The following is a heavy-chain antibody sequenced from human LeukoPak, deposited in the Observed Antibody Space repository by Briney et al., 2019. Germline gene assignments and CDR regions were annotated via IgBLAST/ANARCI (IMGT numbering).Heavy chain of an antibody. CDR1: GGSIRNYY. Sequence: SETLSLTCTVSGGSIRNYYWSWIRQPPGKGLEWIGYMSNSGSTNYNSSLKSRVTISIDTSKNQFSLELNSVTAADTAVYHCARLDLYGSNRRLFDFWGQGTLVTVSS. J-gene: IGHJ4*02. CDR3: ARLDLYGSNRRLFDF. CDR2: MSNSGST. D-gene: IGHD5-24*01. V-gene: IGHV4-59*08.